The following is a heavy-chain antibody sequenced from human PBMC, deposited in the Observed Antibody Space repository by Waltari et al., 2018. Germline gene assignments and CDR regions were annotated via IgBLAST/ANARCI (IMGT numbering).Heavy chain of an antibody. J-gene: IGHJ4*02. Sequence: QLQLHESGPGLVKPPGTLSLTCVVPRDPISGNSWWSWVRQSPDKGLEWIGQVHRNGRTNYNPSLASRSIVSLDSSMNQFSLRILSATAADTAVYYCARDLGRGLFLDSWGQGTLVTVSP. V-gene: IGHV4-4*03. CDR2: VHRNGRT. D-gene: IGHD2-15*01. CDR3: ARDLGRGLFLDS. CDR1: RDPISGNSW.